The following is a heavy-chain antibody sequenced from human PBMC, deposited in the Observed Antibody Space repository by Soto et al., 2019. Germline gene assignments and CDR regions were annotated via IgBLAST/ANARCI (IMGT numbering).Heavy chain of an antibody. V-gene: IGHV1-2*04. CDR3: ARVGFGESPYYYYGMDV. CDR2: INPNSGGT. Sequence: AASVNVSCKAAGYTFTGYYIHWGRQAPGQGLEWMGWINPNSGGTNYAQKFQGWVTMTRDTSISTAYMELSRLRSDDTAVYYCARVGFGESPYYYYGMDVWGQGTTVTVSS. CDR1: GYTFTGYY. J-gene: IGHJ6*02. D-gene: IGHD3-10*01.